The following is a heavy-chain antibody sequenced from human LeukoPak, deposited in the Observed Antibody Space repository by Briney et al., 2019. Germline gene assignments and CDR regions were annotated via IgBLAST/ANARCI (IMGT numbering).Heavy chain of an antibody. CDR2: IYYSGST. CDR1: GGSFSGYY. Sequence: SETLSLTCAVYGGSFSGYYWSWIRQPPGKGLEWIGYIYYSGSTNYNPSLKSRVTISVDTSKNQFSLKLSSVTAADTAVYYCARDWGSSSRHYWYFDLWGRGTLVTVSS. J-gene: IGHJ2*01. V-gene: IGHV4-59*01. CDR3: ARDWGSSSRHYWYFDL. D-gene: IGHD6-13*01.